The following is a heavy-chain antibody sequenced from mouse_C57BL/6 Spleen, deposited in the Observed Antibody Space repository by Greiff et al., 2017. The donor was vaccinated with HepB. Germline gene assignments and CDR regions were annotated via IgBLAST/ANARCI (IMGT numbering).Heavy chain of an antibody. D-gene: IGHD2-10*02. CDR2: IYPGSGST. CDR1: GYTFTSYW. CDR3: ARLVWYFDY. V-gene: IGHV1-55*01. Sequence: QVHVKQSGAELVKPGASVKMSCKASGYTFTSYWITWVKQRPGQGLEWIGDIYPGSGSTNYNEKFKSKATLTVDTSSSTAYMQLSSLTSEDSAVYYCARLVWYFDYWGQGTTLTVSS. J-gene: IGHJ2*01.